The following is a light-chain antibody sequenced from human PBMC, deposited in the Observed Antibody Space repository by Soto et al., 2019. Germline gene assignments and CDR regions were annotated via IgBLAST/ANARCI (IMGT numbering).Light chain of an antibody. CDR3: QQYNNWPPM. V-gene: IGKV3-15*01. Sequence: EIVLTQSPATLSLSPGERATLSCRASQSVNSDYLAWFQQKPGQPPRLLISGASTRATGIPARFSGSGSGTEFTLTISSLQSEDFAVYYCQQYNNWPPMFGQGTKVDIK. CDR2: GAS. J-gene: IGKJ1*01. CDR1: QSVNSD.